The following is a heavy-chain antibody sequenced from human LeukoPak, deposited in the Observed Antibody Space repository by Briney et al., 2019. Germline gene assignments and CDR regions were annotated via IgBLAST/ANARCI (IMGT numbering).Heavy chain of an antibody. J-gene: IGHJ4*02. V-gene: IGHV4-31*03. CDR3: ARRTGVHFDN. CDR1: GGSISSGGYY. Sequence: SETLSLTCTVSGGSISSGGYYWSWIRQHPGKGLEWIGYIYYSGSTYYNPSLKSRVTISVDTSKNQFSLKLSSVTAADTAVYYCARRTGVHFDNWGQGTLVTVSS. D-gene: IGHD7-27*01. CDR2: IYYSGST.